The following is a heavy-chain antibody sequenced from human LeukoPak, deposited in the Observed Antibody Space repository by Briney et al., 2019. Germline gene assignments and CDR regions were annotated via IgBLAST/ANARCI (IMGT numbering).Heavy chain of an antibody. CDR1: GFTFSSYG. CDR3: ARTLMRWNYDY. J-gene: IGHJ4*02. D-gene: IGHD1-7*01. V-gene: IGHV3-30*03. Sequence: PGRSLRLSCAASGFTFSSYGMHWVRQAPGKGLEWVAVISYDGSNKYYADSVKGRFTISRDNSKNTLYLQMNSLRAEDTAVYYCARTLMRWNYDYWGQGTLVTVSS. CDR2: ISYDGSNK.